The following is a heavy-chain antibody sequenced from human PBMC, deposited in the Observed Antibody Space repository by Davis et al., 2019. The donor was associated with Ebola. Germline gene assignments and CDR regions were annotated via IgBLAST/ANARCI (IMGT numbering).Heavy chain of an antibody. D-gene: IGHD4-11*01. Sequence: MPSETLSLTCAVYSGSFSFYYWNWIRQPPGKGLEWIGEINHSGRTTYYPSLKSRVTISVDTSKNQFSLKLNSVTDADTAVYYCARAKRNYVVPRGSGPPYYMDVWGKGTTVTVSS. CDR2: INHSGRT. CDR3: ARAKRNYVVPRGSGPPYYMDV. J-gene: IGHJ6*03. CDR1: SGSFSFYY. V-gene: IGHV4-34*01.